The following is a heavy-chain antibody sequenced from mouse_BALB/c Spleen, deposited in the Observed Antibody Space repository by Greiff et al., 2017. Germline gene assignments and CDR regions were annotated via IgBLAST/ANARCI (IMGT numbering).Heavy chain of an antibody. Sequence: EVQRVESGGGLVKLGGSLKLSCAASGFTFSSYYMSWVRQTPEKRLELVAAINSNGGSTYYPDTVKGRFTISRDNAKNTLYLQMSSLKSEDTALYYCARQGGLWYFDVWGAGTTVTVSS. CDR3: ARQGGLWYFDV. D-gene: IGHD2-2*01. V-gene: IGHV5-6-2*01. J-gene: IGHJ1*01. CDR1: GFTFSSYY. CDR2: INSNGGST.